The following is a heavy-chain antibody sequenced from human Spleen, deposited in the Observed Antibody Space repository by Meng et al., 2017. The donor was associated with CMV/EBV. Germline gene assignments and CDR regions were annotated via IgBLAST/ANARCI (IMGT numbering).Heavy chain of an antibody. CDR1: GYTVTDYF. CDR3: ARAPYNWKDNF. J-gene: IGHJ4*02. Sequence: SCKASGYTVTDYFIHWVRQAPEQGLEWMGWIHPPSGGTNYAQKFQGRVTMTRDTSISTAYMELTRLESDDTAVYYCARAPYNWKDNFWGQGTLVTVSS. V-gene: IGHV1-2*02. D-gene: IGHD1-1*01. CDR2: IHPPSGGT.